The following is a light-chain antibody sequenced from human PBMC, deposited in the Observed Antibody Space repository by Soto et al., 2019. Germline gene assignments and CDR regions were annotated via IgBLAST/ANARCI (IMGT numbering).Light chain of an antibody. CDR3: QRYGSSPLYT. Sequence: EIVLTQSPGTLSLSPGERATLSCRASQSVNSRFLAWYQQKPGQAPRLLMYGASTRATGIPDRFSGSGSGADFTLTISRLEPEDFAVYYCQRYGSSPLYTFGQGTKLEIK. V-gene: IGKV3-20*01. CDR2: GAS. CDR1: QSVNSRF. J-gene: IGKJ2*01.